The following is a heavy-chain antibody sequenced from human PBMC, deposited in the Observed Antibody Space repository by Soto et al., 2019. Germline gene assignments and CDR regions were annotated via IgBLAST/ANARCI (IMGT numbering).Heavy chain of an antibody. D-gene: IGHD6-19*01. V-gene: IGHV4-34*01. CDR3: ARFKVAGTSLLYYYYGMDV. CDR2: INHSGST. CDR1: GGTFSGYY. J-gene: IGHJ6*02. Sequence: PSETLSLTCAVYGGTFSGYYWSWIRQPPGKGLEWIGEINHSGSTNYNPSLKSRVTISVDTSKNQFSLKLSSVTAADTAVYYCARFKVAGTSLLYYYYGMDVWGQGTTVTVSS.